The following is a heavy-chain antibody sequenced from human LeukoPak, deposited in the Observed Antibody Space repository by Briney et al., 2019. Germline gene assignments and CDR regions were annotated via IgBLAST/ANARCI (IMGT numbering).Heavy chain of an antibody. CDR2: ISGSGGST. D-gene: IGHD3-22*01. Sequence: GGSLRLSCAASRFTFSSYAMSWARQAPGKGLEWVPSISGSGGSTYYADSVKGRFTISRDNSKNTLYLQMNSLRAEDTAVYYCAKSSYYDSSGFYREYYFDYWGQGTLVTVSS. J-gene: IGHJ4*02. CDR1: RFTFSSYA. V-gene: IGHV3-23*01. CDR3: AKSSYYDSSGFYREYYFDY.